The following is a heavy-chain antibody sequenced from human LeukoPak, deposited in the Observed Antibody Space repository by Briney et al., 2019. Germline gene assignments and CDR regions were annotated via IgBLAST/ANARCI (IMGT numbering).Heavy chain of an antibody. J-gene: IGHJ5*02. V-gene: IGHV4-59*01. CDR2: IQNSVTSY. CDR1: GGSISTYY. Sequence: SETLSLTCTVSGGSISTYYWSWVRQPPGKGLEWIGYIQNSVTSYTDNPSLQSRVTISVDTSKNQFFLRVTSVTAADTAVYYCVRSPQLDPWGQGTLVTVSS. CDR3: VRSPQLDP.